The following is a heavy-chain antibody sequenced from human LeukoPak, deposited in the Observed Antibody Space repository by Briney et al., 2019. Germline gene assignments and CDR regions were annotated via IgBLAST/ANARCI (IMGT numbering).Heavy chain of an antibody. CDR3: ANTDCTNGVCSFDY. CDR1: GFTFSSYA. CDR2: ISGSGGST. V-gene: IGHV3-23*01. J-gene: IGHJ4*02. D-gene: IGHD2-8*01. Sequence: GGSLCLSCAASGFTFSSYALSWVRQAPGQGLVWVSAISGSGGSTYYADSVKGRFTISRDNSKNTLYLQMNSLRAEDTAVYYCANTDCTNGVCSFDYWGQGTLVTVSS.